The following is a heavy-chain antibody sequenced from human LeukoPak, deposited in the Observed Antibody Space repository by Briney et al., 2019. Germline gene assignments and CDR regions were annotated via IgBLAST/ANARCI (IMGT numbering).Heavy chain of an antibody. D-gene: IGHD3-10*01. V-gene: IGHV3-23*01. CDR2: ISGSGGSA. CDR3: AKTVSGSYSYQGGDY. J-gene: IGHJ4*02. CDR1: GFTFSSYA. Sequence: PGGSLRLSCAASGFTFSSYAMTWVRQAPGEGLDWVSAISGSGGSAYYADSVKGRFTISRDNSKNTLYLQMNSLRAEDTAVYYCAKTVSGSYSYQGGDYWGQGTLVTVSS.